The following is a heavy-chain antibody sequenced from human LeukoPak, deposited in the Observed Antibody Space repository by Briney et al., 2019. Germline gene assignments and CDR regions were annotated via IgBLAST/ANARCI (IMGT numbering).Heavy chain of an antibody. CDR2: IYYSGST. CDR1: GFTFSTYW. J-gene: IGHJ4*02. Sequence: GSLRLSCAASGFTFSTYWMTWVRQPPGKGLEWIGSIYYSGSTYYNPSLKSRVTISVDTSKNQFSLKLSSVTAADTAVYYCAREAPLVATIYWGQGTLVTVSS. V-gene: IGHV4-39*07. D-gene: IGHD5-12*01. CDR3: AREAPLVATIY.